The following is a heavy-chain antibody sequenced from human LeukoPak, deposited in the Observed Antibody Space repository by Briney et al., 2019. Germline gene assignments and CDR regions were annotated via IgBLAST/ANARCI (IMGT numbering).Heavy chain of an antibody. J-gene: IGHJ4*02. CDR1: GYTLTSYY. V-gene: IGHV1-46*01. D-gene: IGHD1-26*01. CDR2: INPSGGST. Sequence: ASVKVSCKASGYTLTSYYMHWVRQAPGQGLEWMGIINPSGGSTSYAQKFQGRVTMTRDTSTSTVYMELSSLRSEDTAVYYCARPTGIVGATTAAFGYWGQGTLVTVSS. CDR3: ARPTGIVGATTAAFGY.